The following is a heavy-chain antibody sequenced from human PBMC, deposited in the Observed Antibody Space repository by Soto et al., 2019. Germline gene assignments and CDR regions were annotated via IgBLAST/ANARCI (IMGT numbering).Heavy chain of an antibody. CDR3: AIEGPLREQYNWFDL. J-gene: IGHJ5*02. V-gene: IGHV4-31*03. CDR1: GDSLISAHNY. D-gene: IGHD4-4*01. CDR2: IYYTGGT. Sequence: QVKLQESGPRLVKPSQTLSLTCTVSGDSLISAHNYWAWLRHLPGKGLEWLGYIYYTGGTYFNPSLRSRLSMSVDTSTNQFSLNLSSVTVADTAVYYCAIEGPLREQYNWFDLWGQGTLVTVSS.